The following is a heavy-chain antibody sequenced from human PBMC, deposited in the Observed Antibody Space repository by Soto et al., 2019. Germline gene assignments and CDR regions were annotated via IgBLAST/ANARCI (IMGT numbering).Heavy chain of an antibody. V-gene: IGHV3-23*01. CDR1: GFTFSSYW. CDR2: ISGSGGST. Sequence: GGSLRLSCAASGFTFSSYWMSWVRQAPGKGLEWVSAISGSGGSTYYADSVKGRFTISRDNSKNTLYLQMNSLRAEDTAVYYWANQLGGYYPLIRDYYYYYYMDVWGKGTTVTVSS. CDR3: ANQLGGYYPLIRDYYYYYYMDV. D-gene: IGHD1-26*01. J-gene: IGHJ6*03.